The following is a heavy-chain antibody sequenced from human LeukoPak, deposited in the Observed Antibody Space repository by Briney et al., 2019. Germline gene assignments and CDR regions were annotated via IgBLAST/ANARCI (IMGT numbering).Heavy chain of an antibody. CDR3: ARVSYGYRLNPLDY. CDR2: IYTSGST. J-gene: IGHJ4*02. D-gene: IGHD5-18*01. Sequence: PSETLSLTCTVSGGSISSYYWSWIRQPPGKGLEWIGYIYTSGSTNYNPSLKSRVTISVDTSKNQFSLKLSSVTAADTAVYYCARVSYGYRLNPLDYWGQGTLVTVSS. CDR1: GGSISSYY. V-gene: IGHV4-4*09.